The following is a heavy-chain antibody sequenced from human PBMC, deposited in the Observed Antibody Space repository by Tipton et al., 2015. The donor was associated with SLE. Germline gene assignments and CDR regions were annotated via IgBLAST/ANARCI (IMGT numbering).Heavy chain of an antibody. V-gene: IGHV4-61*05. CDR1: GGSISSSSYY. D-gene: IGHD3-3*01. J-gene: IGHJ3*02. CDR3: ARTYYDFWSGYPDEGAFDI. Sequence: TLSLTCTVSGGSISSSSYYWGWIRQPPGKGLEWIGCIYYIGSTNYNPSLKSRVTISVDTSKNQFSLKLSSVTAADTAVYYCARTYYDFWSGYPDEGAFDIWGQGTMVTVSS. CDR2: IYYIGST.